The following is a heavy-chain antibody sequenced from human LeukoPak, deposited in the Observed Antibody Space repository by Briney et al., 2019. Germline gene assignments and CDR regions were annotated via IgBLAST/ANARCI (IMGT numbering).Heavy chain of an antibody. CDR2: IIPIFGTA. Sequence: SVKVSCKASGGTFSSYAISWVRQAPGQGLESMGGIIPIFGTANYAQKFQGRVTITADESTSTAYMELSSLRSEDTAVYYCARGGQGYCSSTSCYYWFDPWGQGTLVTVSS. D-gene: IGHD2-2*01. V-gene: IGHV1-69*13. CDR1: GGTFSSYA. CDR3: ARGGQGYCSSTSCYYWFDP. J-gene: IGHJ5*02.